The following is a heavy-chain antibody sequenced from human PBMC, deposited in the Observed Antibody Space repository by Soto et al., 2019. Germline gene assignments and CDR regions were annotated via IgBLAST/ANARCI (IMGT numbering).Heavy chain of an antibody. J-gene: IGHJ6*02. CDR2: IIPIFGTA. CDR1: GGTFSSYA. D-gene: IGHD3-10*01. CDR3: ARLIPIVRGVHNPSYYYYGMDV. V-gene: IGHV1-69*13. Sequence: SVKVSCKASGGTFSSYAISWVRQAPGQGLEWMGGIIPIFGTANYAQKFQGRVTITADESTSTAYMELSSLRSEDTAVYYCARLIPIVRGVHNPSYYYYGMDVWAKGPRSPSP.